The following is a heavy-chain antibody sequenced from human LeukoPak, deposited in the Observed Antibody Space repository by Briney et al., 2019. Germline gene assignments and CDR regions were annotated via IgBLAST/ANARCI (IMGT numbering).Heavy chain of an antibody. CDR2: IYSGGST. J-gene: IGHJ4*02. V-gene: IGHV3-53*01. D-gene: IGHD3-22*01. CDR1: GFTVSSNY. CDR3: ASGGYYDSSGYYSFDY. Sequence: SGGSLRLSCAASGFTVSSNYMSWVRQAPGKGLEWVSVIYSGGSTYYADSVKGRFTISRDNSKNTLYLQMNSLRAEDTAVYYCASGGYYDSSGYYSFDYWGQGTLVTVSS.